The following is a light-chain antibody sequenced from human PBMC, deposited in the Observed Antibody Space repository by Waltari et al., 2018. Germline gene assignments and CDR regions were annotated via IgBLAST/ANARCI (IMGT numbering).Light chain of an antibody. V-gene: IGKV1-9*01. CDR1: QGISNY. Sequence: DIQLTQSPSFLSASVRDRVTITCRASQGISNYLAWYQQKPGKAPKLLTYSASILQSGVPSRFSGSGSGTEFSLTISSLQPEDFATYYCEQLHSFPITFGGGTKVEIK. J-gene: IGKJ4*01. CDR3: EQLHSFPIT. CDR2: SAS.